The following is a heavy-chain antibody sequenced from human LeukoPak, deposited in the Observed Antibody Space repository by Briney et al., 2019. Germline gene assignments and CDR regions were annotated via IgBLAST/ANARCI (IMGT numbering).Heavy chain of an antibody. CDR3: AKGRNYYGSGSYSF. J-gene: IGHJ4*02. CDR2: INWNGGST. Sequence: GGSLRLSCAASGFTFDDYGMSWVRQAPGKGLEWVSGINWNGGSTGYADSVKGRFAISRDNAKNSLYLQMNSLRAEDTAVYYCAKGRNYYGSGSYSFWGQGTLVTVSS. V-gene: IGHV3-20*04. D-gene: IGHD3-10*01. CDR1: GFTFDDYG.